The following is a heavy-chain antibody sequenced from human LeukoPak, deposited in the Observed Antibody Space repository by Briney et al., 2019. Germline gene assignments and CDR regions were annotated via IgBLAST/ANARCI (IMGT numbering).Heavy chain of an antibody. CDR3: ARGGEMGIPQYPDY. J-gene: IGHJ4*02. V-gene: IGHV3-21*01. CDR1: GFTFSSYS. D-gene: IGHD5-24*01. Sequence: GGSLRLSCAASGFTFSSYSMNWVRQAPGKGLEWVSSISSSSSYIYHADSVKGRFTISRDNAKNSLYLQMNSLRAEDTAVYYCARGGEMGIPQYPDYWGQGTLVTVSS. CDR2: ISSSSSYI.